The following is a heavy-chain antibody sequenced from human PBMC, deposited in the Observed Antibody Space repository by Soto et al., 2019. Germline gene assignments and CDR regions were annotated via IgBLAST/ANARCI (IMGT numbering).Heavy chain of an antibody. J-gene: IGHJ3*02. CDR3: ARDTETLGPRANDALDI. D-gene: IGHD3-3*02. CDR2: INVGSGNT. CDR1: GYTFSAYT. Sequence: QAHLVQSGAEMKKPGASVKVSCKAAGYTFSAYTMNWVRQAPGQSLEWMGWINVGSGNTRYSQNFQGRVSITRDTSASTVYMELTGLKSEDTAMYYCARDTETLGPRANDALDIWGQGTMVTVSS. V-gene: IGHV1-3*01.